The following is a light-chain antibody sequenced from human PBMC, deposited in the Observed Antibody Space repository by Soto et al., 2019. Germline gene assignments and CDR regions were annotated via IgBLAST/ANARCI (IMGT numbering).Light chain of an antibody. CDR3: CSYAGSSTFRV. Sequence: QSALTQPASVSGSPGQSITISCIGTSSDVGSYNLVSWYQQHPGTAPKVLIYEVSERPSGVSNRFSASKSGNTASLTISGLQAEDEADYCCCSYAGSSTFRVFGTGTKLTVL. CDR2: EVS. V-gene: IGLV2-23*02. J-gene: IGLJ1*01. CDR1: SSDVGSYNL.